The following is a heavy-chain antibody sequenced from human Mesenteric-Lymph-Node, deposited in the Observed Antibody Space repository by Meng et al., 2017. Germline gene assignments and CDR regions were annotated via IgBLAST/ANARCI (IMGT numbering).Heavy chain of an antibody. CDR2: INSDGSST. V-gene: IGHV3-74*01. CDR3: ARGRGYCSGGSCYDYYYYGMDV. Sequence: GESLKISCAASGFTVSSNYMSWVRQAPGKGLVWVSRINSDGSSTSYADSVKGRFTISRDNAKNTLYLQMNSLRAEDTAVYYCARGRGYCSGGSCYDYYYYGMDVWGQGTTVTVSS. D-gene: IGHD2-15*01. CDR1: GFTVSSNY. J-gene: IGHJ6*02.